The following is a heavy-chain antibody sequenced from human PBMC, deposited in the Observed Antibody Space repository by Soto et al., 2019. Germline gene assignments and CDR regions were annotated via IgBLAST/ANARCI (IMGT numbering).Heavy chain of an antibody. Sequence: EVQLLESGGGLVQPGGSLRLSCAASGFTFSSYAMSWVRQAPGKGLEWVSASSGSGGSTYYADSVKGRFTISRDNSKNTLYLQMNSLRAEDTAVYYCAKVGSLRSRFLEWLLLGYFDYWGQGTLVTVSS. V-gene: IGHV3-23*01. J-gene: IGHJ4*02. CDR3: AKVGSLRSRFLEWLLLGYFDY. CDR1: GFTFSSYA. D-gene: IGHD3-3*01. CDR2: SSGSGGST.